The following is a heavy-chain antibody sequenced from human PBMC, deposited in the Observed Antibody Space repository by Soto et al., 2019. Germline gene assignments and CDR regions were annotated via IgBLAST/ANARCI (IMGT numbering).Heavy chain of an antibody. V-gene: IGHV3-23*01. Sequence: GGSLRLSCAASGFTFSVYAMSWVRQAPGKGLEWVSAISGSGDSTYYADFAQGRFTISRDNSRNTLYLHMNSLRAGDRAGDTAVYYCAKLKGDYSSSSDYWGQGTLVTVSS. CDR2: ISGSGDST. CDR1: GFTFSVYA. D-gene: IGHD6-6*01. CDR3: AKLKGDYSSSSDY. J-gene: IGHJ4*02.